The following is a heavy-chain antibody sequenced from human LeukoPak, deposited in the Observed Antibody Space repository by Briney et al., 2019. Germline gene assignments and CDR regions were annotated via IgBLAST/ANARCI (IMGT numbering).Heavy chain of an antibody. V-gene: IGHV1-24*01. CDR2: FDPEDGET. D-gene: IGHD3-22*01. CDR3: ATSNQYYYDSSGYYLHWFDH. J-gene: IGHJ5*02. CDR1: GYTLTELS. Sequence: ASVTVSCKVSGYTLTELSMHWVRQAPGKGLEWMGGFDPEDGETIYAQKFQGRVTMTEVTSTDTAYMELSSLRSEDPAVYYCATSNQYYYDSSGYYLHWFDHWGQGTLVTVSS.